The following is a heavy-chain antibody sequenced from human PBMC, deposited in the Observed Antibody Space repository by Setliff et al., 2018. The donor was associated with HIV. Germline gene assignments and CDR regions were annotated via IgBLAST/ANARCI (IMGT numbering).Heavy chain of an antibody. CDR2: IYYSGST. Sequence: SETLSLTCTVSGASFSSGGYYWTWIRQHPVRGLEWIGYIYYSGSTYYNPSLRSRLTISIDTSKNQFSLKLSSVTAADTAVYYCASLYNWNPRGGVGGAFDIWGQGTMVTVSS. CDR1: GASFSSGGYY. CDR3: ASLYNWNPRGGVGGAFDI. J-gene: IGHJ3*02. V-gene: IGHV4-31*03. D-gene: IGHD1-20*01.